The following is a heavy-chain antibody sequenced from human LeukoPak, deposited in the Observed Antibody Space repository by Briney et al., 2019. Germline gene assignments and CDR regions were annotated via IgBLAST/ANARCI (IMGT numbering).Heavy chain of an antibody. CDR2: ISGSGGST. D-gene: IGHD3-10*01. CDR3: AKVEFTLGFGESHPSPAFDY. V-gene: IGHV3-23*01. Sequence: GGSLRLSCAASGFTFSSYAMSWVRQAPRKGLEWVSAISGSGGSTYYADSVKGRFTIPRDNSKNTLYLQMNSLRAEDTAVYYCAKVEFTLGFGESHPSPAFDYWGQGTLATVSS. J-gene: IGHJ4*02. CDR1: GFTFSSYA.